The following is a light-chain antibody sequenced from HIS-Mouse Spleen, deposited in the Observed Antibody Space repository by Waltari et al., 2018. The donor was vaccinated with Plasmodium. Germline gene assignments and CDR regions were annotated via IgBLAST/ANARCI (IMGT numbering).Light chain of an antibody. CDR3: QQYNNWSFT. J-gene: IGKJ3*01. CDR1: QSFSSN. CDR2: GAS. V-gene: IGKV3-15*01. Sequence: ERVMTQSPATLSVSPGERATLTCSDSQSFSSNLAWYQQKPGQAPRLLIDGASTRATGIHARFSGSGSGTEFTLTISSLQSEDFAVYYCQQYNNWSFTFGPGTKVDIK.